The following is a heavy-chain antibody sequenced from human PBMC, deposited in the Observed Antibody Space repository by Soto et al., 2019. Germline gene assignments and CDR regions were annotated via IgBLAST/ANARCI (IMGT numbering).Heavy chain of an antibody. Sequence: EVQLVESGGGLVQPGGSLRLSCAAAGFSFSDYTMNWVRQTPERGLEWVSYISSGADTLYYADSVRGRFTVSRDNAKNSLYLQMNSLRDEDTAIYYCARGLMGGAFQYWGQGALVTVSS. CDR2: ISSGADTL. J-gene: IGHJ1*01. CDR3: ARGLMGGAFQY. V-gene: IGHV3-48*02. D-gene: IGHD2-8*01. CDR1: GFSFSDYT.